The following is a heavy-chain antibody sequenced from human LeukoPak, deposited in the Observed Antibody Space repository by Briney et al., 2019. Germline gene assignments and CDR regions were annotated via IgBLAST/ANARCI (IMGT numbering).Heavy chain of an antibody. V-gene: IGHV1-18*01. CDR1: GYTFTSYD. Sequence: ASVKVSCKASGYTFTSYDINWVRQAPGQGLEWMGWISTYNGNTNYGQKLQGRVTMTTDTSTSTAYMELRSLRSDDTAVYYCATSRKYDSSGFLGYWGQGTLVTVSS. D-gene: IGHD3-22*01. J-gene: IGHJ4*02. CDR3: ATSRKYDSSGFLGY. CDR2: ISTYNGNT.